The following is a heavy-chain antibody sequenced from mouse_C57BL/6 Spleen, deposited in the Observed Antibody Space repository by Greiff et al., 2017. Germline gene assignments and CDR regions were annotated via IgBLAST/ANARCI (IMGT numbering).Heavy chain of an antibody. CDR3: ARRSNYDY. J-gene: IGHJ2*01. D-gene: IGHD2-5*01. CDR1: GFTFSSYA. Sequence: EVQLVESGGGLVKPGGSLKLSCAASGFTFSSYAMSWVRQTPEKRLEWVATISDGGSYTYYPDNVKGRFTISRDNAKNNLYLQMSHLKSEDTAMYYCARRSNYDYWGQGTTLTVSS. V-gene: IGHV5-4*01. CDR2: ISDGGSYT.